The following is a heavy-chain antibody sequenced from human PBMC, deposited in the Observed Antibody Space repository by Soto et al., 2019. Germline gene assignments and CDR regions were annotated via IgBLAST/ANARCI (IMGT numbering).Heavy chain of an antibody. J-gene: IGHJ4*02. Sequence: SVKVSCKASGGTFSSYAISWVRQAPGQGLEWMGGIIPIFGTANYAQKFQGRVTITADESTSTAYMELSSLRSEDTAVYYCAASFYDFWSGHHTGSDYWGQGTLVTVST. CDR1: GGTFSSYA. CDR2: IIPIFGTA. D-gene: IGHD3-3*01. V-gene: IGHV1-69*13. CDR3: AASFYDFWSGHHTGSDY.